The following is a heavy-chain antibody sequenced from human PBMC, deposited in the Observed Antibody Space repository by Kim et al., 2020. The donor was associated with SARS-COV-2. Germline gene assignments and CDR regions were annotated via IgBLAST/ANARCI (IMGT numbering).Heavy chain of an antibody. D-gene: IGHD5-12*01. CDR3: ARFRGGYSGYDSVY. V-gene: IGHV3-33*01. CDR2: IWYDGSNK. Sequence: GGSLRLSCAASGFTFSSYGMHWVRQAPGKGLEWVAVIWYDGSNKYYADSVKGRFTISRDNSKNTLYLQMNSLRAEDTAVYYCARFRGGYSGYDSVYWGQGTLVTVSS. J-gene: IGHJ4*02. CDR1: GFTFSSYG.